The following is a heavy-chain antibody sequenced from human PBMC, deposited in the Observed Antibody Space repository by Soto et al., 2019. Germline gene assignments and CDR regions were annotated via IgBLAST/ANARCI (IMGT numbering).Heavy chain of an antibody. V-gene: IGHV3-30*18. D-gene: IGHD1-20*01. CDR3: AKDRDNWNDFYYYGMDV. CDR1: EFTFSSFG. J-gene: IGHJ6*02. Sequence: QVQLVESGGSVVQPGRSLRLSCAASEFTFSSFGMHWVRQAPGKGLEWVAVISYDGNDKYYADSVKGRFTISRDNSKNTLFLQMNSLRAEDKAIYYCAKDRDNWNDFYYYGMDVWGQGTTVTVSS. CDR2: ISYDGNDK.